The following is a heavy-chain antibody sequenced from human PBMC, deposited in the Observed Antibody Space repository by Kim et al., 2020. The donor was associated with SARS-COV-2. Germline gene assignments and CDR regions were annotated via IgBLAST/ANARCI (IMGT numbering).Heavy chain of an antibody. V-gene: IGHV4-59*01. CDR3: ARGKEVGMLLDY. D-gene: IGHD2-8*01. Sequence: SETLSLTCTVSGGSISSYYWSWIRQPPGKGLEWIGYIYYSGSTNYNPSLKSRVTISVDTSKNQFSLKLSSVTAADTAVYYCARGKEVGMLLDYWGQGTLV. CDR1: GGSISSYY. CDR2: IYYSGST. J-gene: IGHJ4*02.